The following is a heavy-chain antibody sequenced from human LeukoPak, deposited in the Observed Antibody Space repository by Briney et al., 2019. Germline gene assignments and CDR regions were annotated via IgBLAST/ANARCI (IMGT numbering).Heavy chain of an antibody. CDR1: GYSFTAFY. J-gene: IGHJ4*02. CDR3: ARDGEYGTGSYYRGCFDY. D-gene: IGHD3-10*01. V-gene: IGHV1-2*02. Sequence: ASVKVSCKASGYSFTAFYIHWVRQAPGQGLEWMGWIHPRSGETNYAYKFRGRVTMTRDTSISTTYMDLGSLGSDDTAVYYCARDGEYGTGSYYRGCFDYGGQGTLVTVS. CDR2: IHPRSGET.